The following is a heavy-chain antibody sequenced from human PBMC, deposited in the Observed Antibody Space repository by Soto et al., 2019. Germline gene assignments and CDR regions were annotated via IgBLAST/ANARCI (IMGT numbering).Heavy chain of an antibody. CDR2: IYHSGST. J-gene: IGHJ4*02. CDR3: ARASMVRGVIIYFDY. D-gene: IGHD3-10*01. V-gene: IGHV4-4*02. CDR1: GGSISSSNW. Sequence: LSLTFAVSGGSISSSNWWSWVRQPPGKGLEWIGEIYHSGSTNYNPSLKSRVTISVDKSKNQFSLKLSSVTAADTAVYYCARASMVRGVIIYFDYWGQGTLVTVSS.